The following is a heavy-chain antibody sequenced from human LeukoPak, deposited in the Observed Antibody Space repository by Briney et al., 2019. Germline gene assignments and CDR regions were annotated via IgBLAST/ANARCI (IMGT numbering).Heavy chain of an antibody. J-gene: IGHJ4*02. Sequence: SETLSLTCTASGGSISSYYWSWIRQPPGKGLEWIGYIYYSGSTNYNPSLKSRVTISVDTSKNQFSLKLSSVTAADTAVYYCARHRGTTYYYGSGSYRFDYWGQGTLVTVSS. CDR3: ARHRGTTYYYGSGSYRFDY. CDR2: IYYSGST. D-gene: IGHD3-10*01. CDR1: GGSISSYY. V-gene: IGHV4-59*08.